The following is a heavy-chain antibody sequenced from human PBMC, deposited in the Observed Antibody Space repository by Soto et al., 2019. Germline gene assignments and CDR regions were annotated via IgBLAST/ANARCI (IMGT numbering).Heavy chain of an antibody. Sequence: SQTLSLTCAISGDSVPNNRVAWNWIRQSPSRGLEWLGRTYYRSKWYNNYAASVKSRITISPDTSKNQFSLQLNSVTPEDTAVYYCAKAGLTGGTLWFGPWRQGTLVTVSS. CDR3: AKAGLTGGTLWFGP. V-gene: IGHV6-1*01. CDR2: TYYRSKWYN. D-gene: IGHD6-13*01. CDR1: GDSVPNNRVA. J-gene: IGHJ5*02.